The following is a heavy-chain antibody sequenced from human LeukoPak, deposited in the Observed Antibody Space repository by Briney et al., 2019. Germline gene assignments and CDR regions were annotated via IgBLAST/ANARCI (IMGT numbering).Heavy chain of an antibody. CDR2: INPKSGDT. CDR1: GYTFTDWF. Sequence: ASVKVSCKTSGYTFTDWFIHWVRQAPGQGLEWMGWINPKSGDTTYAQKFQGRVTMTRDTSISTAYMELSGLTSDDTALYYCARTPYSTGTYDYWGQGTLVTVSS. J-gene: IGHJ4*02. D-gene: IGHD2-8*02. V-gene: IGHV1-2*02. CDR3: ARTPYSTGTYDY.